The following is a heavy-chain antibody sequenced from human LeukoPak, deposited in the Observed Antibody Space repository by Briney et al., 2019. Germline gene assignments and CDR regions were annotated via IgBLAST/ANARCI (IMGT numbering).Heavy chain of an antibody. CDR2: IRSKAYGGTT. D-gene: IGHD3-3*01. Sequence: GGSLRLSCTASGFTFGDYAMSWIRQAPGKGLEWVGFIRSKAYGGTTEYAASVKGRFTISRDDSKSIAYLQMNSLKTEDTAVYYCTRGLLYYDFWSGYPEMDYWGQGTLVTVSS. V-gene: IGHV3-49*03. CDR1: GFTFGDYA. J-gene: IGHJ4*02. CDR3: TRGLLYYDFWSGYPEMDY.